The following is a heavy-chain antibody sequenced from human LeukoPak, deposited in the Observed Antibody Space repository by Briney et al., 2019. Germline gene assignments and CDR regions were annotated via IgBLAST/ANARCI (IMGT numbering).Heavy chain of an antibody. D-gene: IGHD3-10*01. CDR1: GASISSYY. J-gene: IGHJ5*02. Sequence: RSSETLSLTCTVAGASISSYYWSWIRQPPGKGLEWIGYIYYSGSTNYNPSLKSRVTISVDTSKNQFSLMLSSVTPAETAVYYCVRGGYYGSGNDFGFDRWGQGTLVTVSS. CDR3: VRGGYYGSGNDFGFDR. CDR2: IYYSGST. V-gene: IGHV4-59*01.